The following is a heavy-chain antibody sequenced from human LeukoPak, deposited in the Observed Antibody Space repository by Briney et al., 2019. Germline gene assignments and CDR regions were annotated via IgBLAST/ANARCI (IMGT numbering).Heavy chain of an antibody. V-gene: IGHV1-3*01. J-gene: IGHJ6*02. CDR1: GYTFTSYA. CDR2: INAGNGNT. CDR3: AREETYYYGMDV. Sequence: ASVKVSCKASGYTFTSYAMHWVRQAPGQRLEWMGWINAGNGNTKYSQKFQGRVTITRDTSASTAYMELSSLRSEDTAVYYCAREETYYYGMDVWGQGTTVTVS.